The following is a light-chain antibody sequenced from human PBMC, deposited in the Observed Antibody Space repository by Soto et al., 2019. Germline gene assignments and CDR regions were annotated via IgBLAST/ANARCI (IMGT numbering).Light chain of an antibody. J-gene: IGKJ5*01. Sequence: EIVMTQSPATLSVSPWEGATLSCRASQSVRSKLAWYQQKPGQAPRLLICRASSRATGVPARFSGSGSGREYNTIISSLQQPDFGVSYCRQYNNWPPITFGQGTRLEIK. CDR3: RQYNNWPPIT. CDR2: RAS. CDR1: QSVRSK. V-gene: IGKV3-15*01.